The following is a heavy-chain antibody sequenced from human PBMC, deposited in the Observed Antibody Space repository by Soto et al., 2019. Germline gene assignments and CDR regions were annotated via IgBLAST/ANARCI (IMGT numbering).Heavy chain of an antibody. CDR2: ISYDGSNK. V-gene: IGHV3-30*18. J-gene: IGHJ4*02. CDR1: GFTFSSYG. CDR3: AKDGGSGSYLDY. D-gene: IGHD3-10*01. Sequence: QVQLVESGGGVVQPGRSLRLSCAASGFTFSSYGMHWVRQAPDKGLEWVAVISYDGSNKYYADSVKGRFTIARDNSKNTLYLQMNSLRAEDTAVYYCAKDGGSGSYLDYWGQGTLVTVAS.